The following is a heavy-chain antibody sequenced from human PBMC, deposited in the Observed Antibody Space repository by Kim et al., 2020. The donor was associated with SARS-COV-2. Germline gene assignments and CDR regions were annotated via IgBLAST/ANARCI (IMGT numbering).Heavy chain of an antibody. Sequence: GGSLRLSCAASGFTFSDYSMNWVRQAPGKGLEWVSSISSGSSFIYYADSVKGRFTISRDNAKNSLHLQMNSLRAEDTAVYYCARELPQGPIGEYHGMDVWGQGTTVTVSS. D-gene: IGHD6-6*01. V-gene: IGHV3-21*01. CDR3: ARELPQGPIGEYHGMDV. CDR1: GFTFSDYS. J-gene: IGHJ6*02. CDR2: ISSGSSFI.